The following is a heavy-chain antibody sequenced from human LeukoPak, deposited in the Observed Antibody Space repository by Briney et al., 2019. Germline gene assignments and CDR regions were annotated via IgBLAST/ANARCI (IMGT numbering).Heavy chain of an antibody. Sequence: GGSLRLSCAASGFTLSSYAMSWVRQAPGKGLEWVSGIRISGGTTYYADPVKGRFTISRDNSKNTLSLQMNSLRAEDTAVYYCAKSLGGDYYYGMDVWGQGTTVTVSS. V-gene: IGHV3-23*01. D-gene: IGHD7-27*01. J-gene: IGHJ6*02. CDR3: AKSLGGDYYYGMDV. CDR2: IRISGGTT. CDR1: GFTLSSYA.